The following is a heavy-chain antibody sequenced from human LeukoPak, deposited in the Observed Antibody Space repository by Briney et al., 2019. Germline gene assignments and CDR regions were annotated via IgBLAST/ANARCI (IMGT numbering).Heavy chain of an antibody. Sequence: GGSLRLSCEASGFTFSTYAMNWVRQAPGKGLEWVSYISSSGSTIYYADSVKGRFTISRDNAKNSLYLQMNSLRAEDTAVYYCSGSFLGPDLTVVTPADYWGQGTLVTVSS. J-gene: IGHJ4*02. D-gene: IGHD4-23*01. CDR1: GFTFSTYA. CDR2: ISSSGSTI. CDR3: SGSFLGPDLTVVTPADY. V-gene: IGHV3-48*04.